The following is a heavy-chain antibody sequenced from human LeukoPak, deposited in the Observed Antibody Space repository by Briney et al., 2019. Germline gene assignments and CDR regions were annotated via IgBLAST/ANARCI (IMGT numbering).Heavy chain of an antibody. CDR1: GFTFSDYF. D-gene: IGHD1-1*01. CDR3: VPKGNEGY. CDR2: ISRSSSYI. V-gene: IGHV3-21*01. J-gene: IGHJ4*02. Sequence: PGGSLRLSCAASGFTFSDYFMNWVRQAPGKGLEWVSSISRSSSYIYYADSVKGRFTISRDNSKNTLYLQMSSLRVEDTAVYYCVPKGNEGYWGQGTLVTVSS.